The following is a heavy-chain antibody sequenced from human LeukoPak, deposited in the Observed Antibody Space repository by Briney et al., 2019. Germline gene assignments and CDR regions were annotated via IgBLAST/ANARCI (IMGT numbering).Heavy chain of an antibody. J-gene: IGHJ4*02. V-gene: IGHV1-8*03. D-gene: IGHD3-9*01. CDR2: MNPNSGNT. Sequence: ASVKLSCKASGYTFTSYDINWVRQAPGQGLEWMGWMNPNSGNTGYAQKFQGRVTITRNTSISTAYMELSSLRSEDTAVYYCARGRVAILTGYSTFDYWGQGTLVTVSS. CDR3: ARGRVAILTGYSTFDY. CDR1: GYTFTSYD.